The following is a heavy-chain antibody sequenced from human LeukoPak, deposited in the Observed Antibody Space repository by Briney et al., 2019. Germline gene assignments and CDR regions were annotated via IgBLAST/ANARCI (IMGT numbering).Heavy chain of an antibody. J-gene: IGHJ5*02. V-gene: IGHV1-69*13. CDR1: GGTFSSYA. D-gene: IGHD2-2*01. CDR2: IIPIFGTA. Sequence: ASVKVSCKASGGTFSSYAISWVRQAPGQGLEWMGGIIPIFGTANYAQKFQGRVTITADESTSTAYMELSSLRSEDTAVYYCARDRFGYCSSTSCFFDPWGQGTLVTVSS. CDR3: ARDRFGYCSSTSCFFDP.